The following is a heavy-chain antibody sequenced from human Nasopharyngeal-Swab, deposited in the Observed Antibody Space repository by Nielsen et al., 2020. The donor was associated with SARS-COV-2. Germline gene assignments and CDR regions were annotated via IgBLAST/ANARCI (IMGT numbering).Heavy chain of an antibody. V-gene: IGHV3-48*04. J-gene: IGHJ6*02. CDR1: GFTFSSYS. Sequence: GESLKISCAASGFTFSSYSMNWVRQAPGKGLEWVSYISSSSSTIYYADSVKGRFTISRGNAKNSLYLQMNSLRAEDTAVYYCARDPKYYYYYGMDVWGQGTTVTVSS. CDR3: ARDPKYYYYYGMDV. CDR2: ISSSSSTI.